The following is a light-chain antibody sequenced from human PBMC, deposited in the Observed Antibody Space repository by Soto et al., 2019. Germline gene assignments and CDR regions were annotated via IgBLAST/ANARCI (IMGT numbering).Light chain of an antibody. CDR3: RQYGSSPPT. V-gene: IGKV3-20*01. CDR1: QSVSQNF. J-gene: IGKJ4*01. CDR2: GAS. Sequence: EIVLTQSPGTLSLSPGERATLSCRASQSVSQNFLAWYQQKPGQAPRLLINGASSRATGIPDRFSGSGSGTDFSLAIDRLEPEDFAVYFCRQYGSSPPTFGGGIKVAIK.